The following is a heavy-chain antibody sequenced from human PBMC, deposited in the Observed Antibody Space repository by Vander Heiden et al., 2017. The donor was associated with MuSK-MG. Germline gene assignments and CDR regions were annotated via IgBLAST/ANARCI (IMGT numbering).Heavy chain of an antibody. V-gene: IGHV1-69*01. J-gene: IGHJ6*03. D-gene: IGHD1-7*01. Sequence: QVQLVESGAEVKKPGSSVKVSCQASGGPFSRYPISGVRQAPGQGLEWMGGIIPIFGTANNAQKFQGRVTITADESTSTAYMELSSLRSEDTAVYYCARAPNYADYYYYYMDVWGKGTTVTVSS. CDR2: IIPIFGTA. CDR3: ARAPNYADYYYYYMDV. CDR1: GGPFSRYP.